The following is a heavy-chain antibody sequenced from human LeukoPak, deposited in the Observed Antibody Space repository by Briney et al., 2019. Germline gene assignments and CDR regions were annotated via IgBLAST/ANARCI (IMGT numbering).Heavy chain of an antibody. Sequence: PSQTLSLTCAASGGSISSGGYSWSWIRQPPGKGLEWIEYIYHSGSTYYNPSLKSRVTISVDRSKIQFSLKLSSVTAADTAVYYCARVKMVRAAKTLDYWGQGTLATVSS. CDR3: ARVKMVRAAKTLDY. V-gene: IGHV4-30-2*01. CDR1: GGSISSGGYS. J-gene: IGHJ4*02. D-gene: IGHD3-10*01. CDR2: IYHSGST.